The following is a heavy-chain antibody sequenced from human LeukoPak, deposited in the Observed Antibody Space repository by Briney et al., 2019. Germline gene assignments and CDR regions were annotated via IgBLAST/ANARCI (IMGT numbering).Heavy chain of an antibody. CDR2: IYYSGST. CDR1: GGSISSYY. V-gene: IGHV4-59*01. D-gene: IGHD3-3*01. Sequence: SETLSLTCTVSGGSISSYYWSWIRQPPGKGLEWIGYIYYSGSTNYNPSLKSRVTISVDTSKNQFSLKLSSVTAADTAVYYCARDKSGVFDYWGQGTLVTVFS. CDR3: ARDKSGVFDY. J-gene: IGHJ4*02.